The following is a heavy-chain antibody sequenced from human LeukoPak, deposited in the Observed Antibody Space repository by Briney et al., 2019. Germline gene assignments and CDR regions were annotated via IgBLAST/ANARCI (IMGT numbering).Heavy chain of an antibody. V-gene: IGHV4-59*01. J-gene: IGHJ6*03. CDR3: ARAAGGSYYYSYYYYMDV. D-gene: IGHD1-26*01. CDR2: IYYSGST. CDR1: GGSISSYY. Sequence: SETLSLTCTVSGGSISSYYWSWIRQPPGKGLEWIGYIYYSGSTNYNPSLKSRVTISVDTSKNQFSLKLSSVTAADTAVYYCARAAGGSYYYSYYYYMDVWGKGTTVTISS.